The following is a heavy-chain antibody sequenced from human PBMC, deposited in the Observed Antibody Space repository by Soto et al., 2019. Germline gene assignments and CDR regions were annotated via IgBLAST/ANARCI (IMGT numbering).Heavy chain of an antibody. J-gene: IGHJ5*02. Sequence: QITLKESGPTLVKSTQTLTLTCTFSGFSLSSGGGAVGWIRQPPGKALEWLAIIYASGGTHYSPSLKTRLTIRKDASKTPVVLTMTNMDPVDTATYYCGHRRDVATRCWFDPWGQGILVTVSS. D-gene: IGHD6-6*01. CDR1: GFSLSSGGGA. CDR2: IYASGGT. CDR3: GHRRDVATRCWFDP. V-gene: IGHV2-5*01.